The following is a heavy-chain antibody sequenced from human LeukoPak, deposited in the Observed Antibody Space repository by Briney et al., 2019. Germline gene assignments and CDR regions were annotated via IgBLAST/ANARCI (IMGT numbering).Heavy chain of an antibody. CDR3: AKREWELPQYNWFDP. D-gene: IGHD1-26*01. V-gene: IGHV3-23*01. J-gene: IGHJ5*02. CDR1: GFTFSNYA. CDR2: ISGSGNWT. Sequence: PGGSLRLSCAASGFTFSNYAMSWVRQAPGKGLEWVSDISGSGNWTYYADSVKGRFTISRDNSKNTQHLQMNSLRAEDTAVYYCAKREWELPQYNWFDPWGQGTLVTVSS.